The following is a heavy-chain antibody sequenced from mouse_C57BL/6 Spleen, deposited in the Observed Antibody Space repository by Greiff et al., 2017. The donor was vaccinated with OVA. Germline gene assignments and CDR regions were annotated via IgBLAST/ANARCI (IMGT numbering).Heavy chain of an antibody. V-gene: IGHV1-69*01. CDR1: GYTFTSYW. D-gene: IGHD2-2*01. J-gene: IGHJ1*03. CDR2: IDPSDSYT. Sequence: QVQLQQPGAELVMPGASVKLSCKASGYTFTSYWLHWVKQRPGQGLEWIGEIDPSDSYTNYNQKFKGKSTLTVDKSSSTAYMQLSSLTSEDSAVYYCARWGYGYDWYFDVWGTGTTVTVSS. CDR3: ARWGYGYDWYFDV.